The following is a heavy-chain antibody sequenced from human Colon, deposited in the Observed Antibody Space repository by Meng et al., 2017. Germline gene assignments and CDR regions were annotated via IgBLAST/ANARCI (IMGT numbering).Heavy chain of an antibody. D-gene: IGHD3-22*01. CDR3: SRGDYYDSSGYWYCGY. J-gene: IGHJ4*02. CDR2: IRSKVHRVTT. Sequence: GESLKISCTASGFTFGDYAMSWFRQAPGEGLEWIGFIRSKVHRVTTEYAASAKGRFTISRDDSKGIAYLQMNNLNIEDTAVYYCSRGDYYDSSGYWYCGYWGQGTLVTVSS. CDR1: GFTFGDYA. V-gene: IGHV3-49*03.